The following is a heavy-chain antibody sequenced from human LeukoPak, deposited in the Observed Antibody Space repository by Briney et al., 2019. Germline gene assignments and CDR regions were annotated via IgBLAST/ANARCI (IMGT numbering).Heavy chain of an antibody. V-gene: IGHV3-7*01. CDR2: INQDGSET. CDR3: TKNER. Sequence: PGGSLRLSCAASGFNLNYYWMSWVREAPGKGVEWVASINQDGSETYYVESVKGRFTISRDNAKKSLYLQMNSLRAEDTAVYYCTKNERWGQGTMVTVSS. D-gene: IGHD1-1*01. CDR1: GFNLNYYW. J-gene: IGHJ3*01.